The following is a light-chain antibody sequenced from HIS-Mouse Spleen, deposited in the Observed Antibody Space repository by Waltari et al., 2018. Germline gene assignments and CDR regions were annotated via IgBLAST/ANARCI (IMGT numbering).Light chain of an antibody. J-gene: IGLJ3*02. CDR3: CSYAGSSTWV. CDR2: EGS. CDR1: TTDVGSINL. Sequence: QSALTHPASVFGSPGQPPPISGTGPTTDVGSINLSPCDQQNPAKAPKPMIYEGSNRPSGVSNSFSGSKSGNTASLTISGLQAEDEADYYCCSYAGSSTWVFGGGTKLTVL. V-gene: IGLV2-23*01.